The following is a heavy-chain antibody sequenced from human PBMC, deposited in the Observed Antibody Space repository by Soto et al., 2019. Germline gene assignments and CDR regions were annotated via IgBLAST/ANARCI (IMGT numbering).Heavy chain of an antibody. CDR3: ATTSTGMTKVTTYDY. Sequence: QVHLVPSGAEVKKPGSSVKVSCKASGGTFSSYAISWVRQAPGQGLEWMGGIIPIFGTANYAQKFQGRVTITADESTSTAYMELSSLRSEDTAVYYCATTSTGMTKVTTYDYWGQGTLVTVSS. J-gene: IGHJ4*02. CDR1: GGTFSSYA. V-gene: IGHV1-69*12. D-gene: IGHD4-17*01. CDR2: IIPIFGTA.